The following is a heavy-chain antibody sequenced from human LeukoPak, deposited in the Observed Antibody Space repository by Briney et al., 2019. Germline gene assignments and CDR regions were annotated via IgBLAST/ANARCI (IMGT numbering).Heavy chain of an antibody. CDR1: GGSFSGYY. CDR3: AREDYDILTGYYNAFPNYYMDV. V-gene: IGHV4-34*01. CDR2: INHSGST. D-gene: IGHD3-9*01. Sequence: SETLSLTCAVYGGSFSGYYWSWIRQPPGKGLEWIGEINHSGSTNYNPSLKSRVTISVDRSKNQFSLKLSSVTAADTAVYYCAREDYDILTGYYNAFPNYYMDVWGKGTTVTISS. J-gene: IGHJ6*03.